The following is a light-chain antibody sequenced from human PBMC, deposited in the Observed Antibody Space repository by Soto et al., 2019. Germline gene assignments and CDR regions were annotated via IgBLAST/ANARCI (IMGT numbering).Light chain of an antibody. Sequence: QSALTQPPSASGSPGQSVTISCTGTSSDVGGCKFVSWYQQYPGKAPKLIIYAVSKRTSGVPDRFSGFKSSNTASLTVSGLHAEDEADYYCSSCAGSNNPNVFGTGTKVTVL. J-gene: IGLJ1*01. V-gene: IGLV2-8*01. CDR1: SSDVGGCKF. CDR2: AVS. CDR3: SSCAGSNNPNV.